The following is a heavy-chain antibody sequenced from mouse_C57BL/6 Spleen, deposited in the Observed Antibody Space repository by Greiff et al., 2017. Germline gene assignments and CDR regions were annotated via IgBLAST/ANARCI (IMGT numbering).Heavy chain of an antibody. J-gene: IGHJ2*01. Sequence: EVKLVESGGGLVKPGGSLKLSCAASGFTFSDYGMHWVRQAPEKGLEWVAYISSGRSTIYYADTVKGRFTISRDNAKNTLFLQMTSLRSEDTAMYYCARGGRLLLYYFDYWGQGTTLTVSS. D-gene: IGHD2-3*01. CDR3: ARGGRLLLYYFDY. CDR1: GFTFSDYG. V-gene: IGHV5-17*01. CDR2: ISSGRSTI.